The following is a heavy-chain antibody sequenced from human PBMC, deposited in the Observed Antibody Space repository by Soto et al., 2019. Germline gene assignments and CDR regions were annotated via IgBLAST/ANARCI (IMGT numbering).Heavy chain of an antibody. D-gene: IGHD6-19*01. J-gene: IGHJ3*02. V-gene: IGHV1-3*01. Sequence: ASVKVSCKASGYTFTSYAMHWVRQAPGQRLEWMGWINAGNGNTKYSQKFQGRVTITRDTSASTAYMELSSLRSEDTAVYYCAREEGKQWLPMGAFDIWGQGTMVTVSS. CDR3: AREEGKQWLPMGAFDI. CDR1: GYTFTSYA. CDR2: INAGNGNT.